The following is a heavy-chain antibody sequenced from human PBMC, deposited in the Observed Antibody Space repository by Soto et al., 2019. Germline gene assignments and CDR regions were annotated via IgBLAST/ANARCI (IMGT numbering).Heavy chain of an antibody. CDR1: GFSRSTSGVG. D-gene: IGHD4-17*01. CDR3: APYGDYVGWFDT. V-gene: IGHV2-5*01. J-gene: IGHJ5*02. Sequence: QITLKESGPTLVKPTQTLTLTCTFSGFSRSTSGVGVGWIRQPPGKALEWLALIYWNDDKRYSPALKSRLTITKDTSKNQVVLTMTNMDPVDTAKYYCAPYGDYVGWFDTWGQGTLVTVSS. CDR2: IYWNDDK.